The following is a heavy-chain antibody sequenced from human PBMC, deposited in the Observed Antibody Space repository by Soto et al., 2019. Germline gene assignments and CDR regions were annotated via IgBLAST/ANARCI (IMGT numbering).Heavy chain of an antibody. CDR3: ARGADIVVVPAAMRQVNWFDP. V-gene: IGHV4-34*01. D-gene: IGHD2-2*01. CDR2: INHSGST. J-gene: IGHJ5*02. CDR1: GGSFSGYY. Sequence: SETLSLTCAVYGGSFSGYYWSWIRQPPGKGLEWIGEINHSGSTNYNPSLKSRVTISVDTSKNQFSLKLSSVTAADTAVYYCARGADIVVVPAAMRQVNWFDPWGQGTLVTVSS.